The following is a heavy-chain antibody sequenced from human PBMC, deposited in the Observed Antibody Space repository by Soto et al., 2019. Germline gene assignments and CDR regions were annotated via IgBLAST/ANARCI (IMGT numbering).Heavy chain of an antibody. CDR3: AKVSGTIVGATKGVYYFDY. D-gene: IGHD1-26*01. CDR2: ISGSGGST. J-gene: IGHJ4*02. Sequence: GGSLRLSCAASGFTFSSYAMSWVRQAPGKGLEWVSAISGSGGSTYYADSVKGRFTISRDNSKNTLYLQMNSLRAEDTAVYYCAKVSGTIVGATKGVYYFDYWGQGTLVTVSS. CDR1: GFTFSSYA. V-gene: IGHV3-23*01.